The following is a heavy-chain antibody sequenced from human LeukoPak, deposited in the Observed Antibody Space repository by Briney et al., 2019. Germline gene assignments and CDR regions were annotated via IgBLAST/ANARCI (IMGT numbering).Heavy chain of an antibody. CDR1: GGTFSSYA. V-gene: IGHV1-69*05. CDR2: IIPIFGTA. J-gene: IGHJ4*02. D-gene: IGHD2-8*01. Sequence: GASVKVSCKASGGTFSSYAIGWVRQAPGQGLEWMGRIIPIFGTANYAQKFQGRVTITTDESTSTAYMELSSLRSEDTAVYYCASGTVLMVYAISYWGQGTLVTVSS. CDR3: ASGTVLMVYAISY.